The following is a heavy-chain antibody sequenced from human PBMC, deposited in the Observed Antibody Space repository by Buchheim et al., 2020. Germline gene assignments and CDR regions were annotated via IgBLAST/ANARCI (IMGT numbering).Heavy chain of an antibody. D-gene: IGHD3-10*01. CDR1: GFTFSSYA. J-gene: IGHJ4*02. CDR2: ISGSGGST. CDR3: AKAKRTIWFGLNLCFDY. Sequence: EVQLLESGGGLVQPGGSLRLSCAASGFTFSSYAMSWVRQAPGKGLEWVSAISGSGGSTYYADSVKGRFTIPRDNSKNTPYLQMNSLRAEDTAVYYCAKAKRTIWFGLNLCFDYWGQGTL. V-gene: IGHV3-23*01.